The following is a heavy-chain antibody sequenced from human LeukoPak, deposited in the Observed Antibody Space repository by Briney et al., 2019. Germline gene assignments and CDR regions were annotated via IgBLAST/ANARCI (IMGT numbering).Heavy chain of an antibody. Sequence: GASVKVSCKVSGYSLSEVLIHWVRQPLGKGLEWMAGIDHENGEVVSAQNFQGRVTVSKDTSTDTAYMELSGLKSDESAIYYCATEGDYSLDYWGQGTLVIVSS. V-gene: IGHV1-24*01. CDR3: ATEGDYSLDY. CDR2: IDHENGEV. J-gene: IGHJ4*02. CDR1: GYSLSEVL. D-gene: IGHD2-15*01.